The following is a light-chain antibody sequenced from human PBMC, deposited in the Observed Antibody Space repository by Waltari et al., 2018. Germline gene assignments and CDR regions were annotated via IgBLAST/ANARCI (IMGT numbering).Light chain of an antibody. CDR1: QSVSSSY. V-gene: IGKV3-20*01. Sequence: EIVLTQSPGTLSLSPGERATLSCRVSQSVSSSYLAWYKQKPGQAPRVLIHGSSNRATGIPDRFSGRGSGTDFTLTISRLEPEDFAVYYCQQYGSSPWTFGQGTKVEIK. J-gene: IGKJ1*01. CDR3: QQYGSSPWT. CDR2: GSS.